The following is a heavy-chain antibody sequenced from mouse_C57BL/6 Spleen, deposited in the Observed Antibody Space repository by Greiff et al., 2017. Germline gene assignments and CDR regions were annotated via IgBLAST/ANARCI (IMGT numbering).Heavy chain of an antibody. J-gene: IGHJ2*01. D-gene: IGHD2-4*01. Sequence: EVKLVESGEGLVKPGGSLKLSCAASGFTFSSYAMSWVRQTPEKRLEWVAYISSGGDYIYYADTVKGRFTISRDNARNTLYLQMSSLKSEDTAMYYCTRDSYDYAYFDYWGQGTTLTVSS. CDR2: ISSGGDYI. CDR1: GFTFSSYA. V-gene: IGHV5-9-1*02. CDR3: TRDSYDYAYFDY.